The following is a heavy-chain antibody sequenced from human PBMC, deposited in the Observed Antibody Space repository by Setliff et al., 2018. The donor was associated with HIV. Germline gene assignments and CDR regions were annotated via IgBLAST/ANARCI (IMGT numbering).Heavy chain of an antibody. CDR3: AKDYSSGWFDY. J-gene: IGHJ4*02. V-gene: IGHV4-34*01. Sequence: SETLSLTCAVFGGSFTDLGGSFTDYYWIWIRQPPGKGLEWIGEINHTGSTHHNPSLESRVATSVDTSKSQFSLKLSSVTAADTAVYYCAKDYSSGWFDYWGQGTLVTVSS. D-gene: IGHD6-19*01. CDR1: GGSFTDLGGSFTDYY. CDR2: INHTGST.